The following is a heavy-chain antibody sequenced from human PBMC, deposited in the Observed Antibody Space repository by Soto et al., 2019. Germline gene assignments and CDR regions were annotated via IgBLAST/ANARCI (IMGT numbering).Heavy chain of an antibody. Sequence: PGESLKTSCQGSGYRFTSYWISWVRQMPGKGLEWMGRIDPSNSYTHYSPSFHGHVTISADNSISTAYLQWSNLRASDTAIYYCAFLDTSLDFDFWGQGTLVTVSS. J-gene: IGHJ4*02. CDR2: IDPSNSYT. CDR1: GYRFTSYW. D-gene: IGHD3-3*02. V-gene: IGHV5-10-1*01. CDR3: AFLDTSLDFDF.